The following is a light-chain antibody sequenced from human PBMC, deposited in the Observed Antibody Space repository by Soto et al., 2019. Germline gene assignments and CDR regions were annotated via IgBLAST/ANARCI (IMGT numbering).Light chain of an antibody. CDR2: AAS. Sequence: DIQMTQSPSSLSASVGDRVTITCRASQDISNHLAWFQQKPGKAPKSLISAASSLQSGVPSKFSGSVSGTDFTLTISSLQPEDFATYYCQQYNSYPVSFGGGTKVEIK. CDR3: QQYNSYPVS. J-gene: IGKJ4*01. CDR1: QDISNH. V-gene: IGKV1-16*02.